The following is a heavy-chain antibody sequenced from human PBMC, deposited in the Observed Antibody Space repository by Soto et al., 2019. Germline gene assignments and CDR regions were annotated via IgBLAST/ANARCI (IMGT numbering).Heavy chain of an antibody. Sequence: QITLKESGPTLVRPTETLTLTCTFSGFSLTSSGVGVGWIRKPPGKALEWLALISWDGQKRYSPSLKTRLAFTRDTSRNQVVLRMTYVDPVYTATYFCAHSVANDVLTGSFHRFDYWGQGALVTVSS. CDR2: ISWDGQK. D-gene: IGHD3-9*01. CDR1: GFSLTSSGVG. CDR3: AHSVANDVLTGSFHRFDY. V-gene: IGHV2-5*02. J-gene: IGHJ4*02.